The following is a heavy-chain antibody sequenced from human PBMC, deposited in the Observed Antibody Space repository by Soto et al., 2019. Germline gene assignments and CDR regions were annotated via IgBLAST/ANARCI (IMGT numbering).Heavy chain of an antibody. CDR1: GFTVSNNY. V-gene: IGHV3-53*01. D-gene: IGHD3-10*01. CDR2: IYSGGYT. J-gene: IGHJ4*02. CDR3: AADRGGGGY. Sequence: EVQLVESGGGLIQPGGSLRLSCAVSGFTVSNNYMSWVRQAPGKGLEGVSVIYSGGYTAYGDSVKGRFTISRDNSKNTIFLKTKTRGPADTAVFYGAADRGGGGYWGQGTLVTVSS.